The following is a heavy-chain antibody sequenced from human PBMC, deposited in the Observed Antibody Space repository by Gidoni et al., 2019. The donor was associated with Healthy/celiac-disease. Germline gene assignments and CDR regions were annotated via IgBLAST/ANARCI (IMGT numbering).Heavy chain of an antibody. D-gene: IGHD3-3*01. Sequence: QVQLVQSGAEVKKPGASVKVSCKASGYTFPASYMHWVRQAPGQGLEWMGWINPNSGGTNYAQKFQGRVTMTRDTSISTAYMELSRLRSDDTAVYYCARLALSIFGVVIDAFDIWGQGTMVTVSS. CDR2: INPNSGGT. J-gene: IGHJ3*02. CDR1: GYTFPASY. CDR3: ARLALSIFGVVIDAFDI. V-gene: IGHV1-2*02.